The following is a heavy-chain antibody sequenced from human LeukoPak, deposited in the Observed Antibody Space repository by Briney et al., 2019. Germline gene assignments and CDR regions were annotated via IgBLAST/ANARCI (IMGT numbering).Heavy chain of an antibody. Sequence: SQTLSLTCTVSGGSISSGDYYWSWIRQPPGKGLEWIGYIYYSGSTYYNPSLKSRVTISVDTSKNQFSLKLSSVPAADTGLYICARETYCSGGSCYERQIDYWGQGTLVTVSS. CDR1: GGSISSGDYY. V-gene: IGHV4-30-4*01. J-gene: IGHJ4*02. D-gene: IGHD2-15*01. CDR2: IYYSGST. CDR3: ARETYCSGGSCYERQIDY.